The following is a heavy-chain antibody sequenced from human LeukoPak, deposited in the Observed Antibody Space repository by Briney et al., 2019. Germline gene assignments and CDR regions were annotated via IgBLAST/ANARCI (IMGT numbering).Heavy chain of an antibody. J-gene: IGHJ4*02. CDR2: ISGSGGST. V-gene: IGHV3-23*01. CDR1: GGSISSGGYY. CDR3: AKGGEITMIVTVVALYYFDY. D-gene: IGHD3-22*01. Sequence: LSLTCTVSGGSISSGGYYWSWVRQAPGKGLEWVSAISGSGGSTYYADSVKGRFTISRDNSKNTLYLQMNSLRAEDTAVYYCAKGGEITMIVTVVALYYFDYWGQGTLVTVSS.